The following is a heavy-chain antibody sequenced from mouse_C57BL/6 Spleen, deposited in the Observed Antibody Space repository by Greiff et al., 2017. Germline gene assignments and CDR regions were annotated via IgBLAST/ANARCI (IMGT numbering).Heavy chain of an antibody. J-gene: IGHJ4*01. V-gene: IGHV5-4*01. Sequence: EVQLVESGGGLVKPGGSLKLSCAASGFTFSSYAMSWVRQTPEKRLEWVATISDGGSYTYYTDNVKGRFTISRDNAKNNLYLQMSHLKSEDTAMYYCARYGGYYYYYAMAYWGQGTSVTVSA. CDR2: ISDGGSYT. CDR1: GFTFSSYA. D-gene: IGHD2-3*01. CDR3: ARYGGYYYYYAMAY.